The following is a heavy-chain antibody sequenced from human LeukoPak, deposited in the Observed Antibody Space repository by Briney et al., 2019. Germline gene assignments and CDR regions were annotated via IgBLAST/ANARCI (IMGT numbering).Heavy chain of an antibody. J-gene: IGHJ4*02. CDR2: HPSSGSTK. CDR3: SREAPGRSPGY. Sequence: GGAVRLSRAASGFIYRRYELNWVRQAPGKGLEWLSYHPSSGSTKYYADSVKGRFNFSRDNAQHSLYLHMNRLRSDDGHGYFCSREAPGRSPGYWGQGTLVTVSS. CDR1: GFIYRRYE. V-gene: IGHV3-48*03. D-gene: IGHD2-15*01.